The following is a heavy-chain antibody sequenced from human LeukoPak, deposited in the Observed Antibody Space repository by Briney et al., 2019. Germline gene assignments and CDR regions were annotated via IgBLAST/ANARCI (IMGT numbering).Heavy chain of an antibody. CDR2: ISPDGGRS. CDR1: GFTFGDYP. Sequence: PGGSLRLSCAASGFTFGDYPMHWIRQTPGQGLEWVSLISPDGGRSFQADSVRGRFTISRDNSKNSLYLQMNSLRSEDTALYYYAKDMGGSGRNWASNWFDPWGQGTLVTVSS. V-gene: IGHV3-43*02. CDR3: AKDMGGSGRNWASNWFDP. J-gene: IGHJ5*02. D-gene: IGHD1-26*01.